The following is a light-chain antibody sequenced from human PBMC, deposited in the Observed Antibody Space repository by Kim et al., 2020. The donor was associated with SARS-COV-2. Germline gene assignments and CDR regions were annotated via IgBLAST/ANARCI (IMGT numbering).Light chain of an antibody. CDR3: QTWGSGSWV. J-gene: IGLJ3*02. Sequence: QLVPTQSPSASASLGASVKLTCILSSGHSTYAIAWHQQQPEKGPRYLMKLNSDGSHSKGDGIPDRFSGSSSGTERYLTISSLQSEDEADYYCQTWGSGSWVFGGGTQLTVL. CDR1: SGHSTYA. V-gene: IGLV4-69*01. CDR2: LNSDGSH.